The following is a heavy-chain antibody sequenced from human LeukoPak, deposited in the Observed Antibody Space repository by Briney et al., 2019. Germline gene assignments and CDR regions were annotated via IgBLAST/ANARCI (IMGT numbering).Heavy chain of an antibody. D-gene: IGHD2-2*02. CDR2: IIGNGATT. Sequence: GGALRLSCAASGGTFINFAMTGVRQAPGEELEGGSGIIGNGATTSYADSVKGHFTIPRDNSQHTLFLQMNGLTAEDPAVYYCAKDARSCTSSACYTVSTYYFDSWGQGTLVSVSS. J-gene: IGHJ4*02. V-gene: IGHV3-23*01. CDR3: AKDARSCTSSACYTVSTYYFDS. CDR1: GGTFINFA.